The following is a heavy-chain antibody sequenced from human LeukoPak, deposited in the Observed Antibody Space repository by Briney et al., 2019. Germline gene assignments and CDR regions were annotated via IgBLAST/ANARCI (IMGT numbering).Heavy chain of an antibody. CDR2: IYYSGST. CDR3: ASKVATAGFYWFDS. J-gene: IGHJ5*01. V-gene: IGHV4-59*01. CDR1: GGSISSYY. D-gene: IGHD6-13*01. Sequence: PSETLSLTCTVSGGSISSYYWSWIRQPPGKGLEWIGYIYYSGSTNYNPSLKSRVTISVDTSKNQFSLKLSSVTAADTAVYYCASKVATAGFYWFDSWGQGTLVTVSS.